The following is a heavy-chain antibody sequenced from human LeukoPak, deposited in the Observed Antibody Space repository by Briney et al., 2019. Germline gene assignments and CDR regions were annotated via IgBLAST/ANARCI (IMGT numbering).Heavy chain of an antibody. J-gene: IGHJ2*01. Sequence: SETLSLTCSVSAGSIGSYYWSWIRQPAGKGLEWIGRIYTTGSTDYNPSLKTRATMSVDTSKNQFSLKLSSVTAADTAVYYCAREGIAVPSSTGGFDLWGRGTLVSVSS. CDR2: IYTTGST. D-gene: IGHD6-19*01. CDR1: AGSIGSYY. CDR3: AREGIAVPSSTGGFDL. V-gene: IGHV4-4*07.